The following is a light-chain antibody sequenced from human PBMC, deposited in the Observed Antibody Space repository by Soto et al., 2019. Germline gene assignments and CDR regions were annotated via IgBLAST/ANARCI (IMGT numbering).Light chain of an antibody. CDR2: GAS. CDR3: QQSSSTPFRGT. Sequence: DIQMTQSPSSLSASVGDRVTITCRASQSISNYLNWYQQKPGKAPKLLIYGASSLQSGVPSRFSGSGSETDFTLTITSLQPEYFATYYCQQSSSTPFRGTFGQGTRLEIK. J-gene: IGKJ5*01. CDR1: QSISNY. V-gene: IGKV1-39*01.